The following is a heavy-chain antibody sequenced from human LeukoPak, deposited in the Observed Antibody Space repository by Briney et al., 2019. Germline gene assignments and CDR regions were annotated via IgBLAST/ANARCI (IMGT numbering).Heavy chain of an antibody. CDR2: IYHSGST. J-gene: IGHJ4*02. CDR3: SRASSTSYYDY. CDR1: GYSITSGYY. D-gene: IGHD6-19*01. Sequence: SETLSLTCTVSGYSITSGYYWGWIRQPPGKGLQWIGTIYHSGSTYYNPSLKSRVTISVDTSKNQFSLKLSSVTAADTALYYCSRASSTSYYDYWGQGSLVTVSS. V-gene: IGHV4-38-2*02.